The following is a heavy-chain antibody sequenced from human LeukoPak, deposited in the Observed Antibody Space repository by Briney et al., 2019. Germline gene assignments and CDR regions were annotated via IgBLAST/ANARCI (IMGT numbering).Heavy chain of an antibody. Sequence: GGSLRLSCAASGFTFSSYSMNWVRQAPGKGLEWVSSISSSSSYIYYADSVKGRFTISRDNAKNSLYLQMNSLRAEDTAVYYCAGVVRYDSSDPSLDYWGQGTLVTVSS. J-gene: IGHJ4*02. CDR2: ISSSSSYI. CDR1: GFTFSSYS. V-gene: IGHV3-21*01. CDR3: AGVVRYDSSDPSLDY. D-gene: IGHD3-22*01.